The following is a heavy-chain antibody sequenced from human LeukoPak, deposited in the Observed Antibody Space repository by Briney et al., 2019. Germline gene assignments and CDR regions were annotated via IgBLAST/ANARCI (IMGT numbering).Heavy chain of an antibody. D-gene: IGHD6-13*01. CDR3: ARSPYIAAAGTSDY. V-gene: IGHV4-34*01. Sequence: TSETLSLTCAVYGVSFSGYYWSWIRQPPGKGLEWIGEINHSGSTNYNPSLKSRVTISVDTSKNQFSLKLSSVTAADTAVYYCARSPYIAAAGTSDYWGQGTLVTVSS. CDR1: GVSFSGYY. CDR2: INHSGST. J-gene: IGHJ4*02.